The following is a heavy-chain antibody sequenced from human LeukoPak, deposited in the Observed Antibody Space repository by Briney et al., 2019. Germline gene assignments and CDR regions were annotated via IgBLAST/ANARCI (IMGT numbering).Heavy chain of an antibody. CDR3: AKVVVNYGMDV. V-gene: IGHV3-9*01. J-gene: IGHJ6*02. Sequence: SLRLSCAASGSTFDDYAMHWVRQAPGKGLERVSGISWNSGSIGYADSVKGRFTISRDNAKNSLYLQMNSLRAEDTALYYCAKVVVNYGMDVWGQGTTVTVSS. CDR1: GSTFDDYA. D-gene: IGHD2-2*01. CDR2: ISWNSGSI.